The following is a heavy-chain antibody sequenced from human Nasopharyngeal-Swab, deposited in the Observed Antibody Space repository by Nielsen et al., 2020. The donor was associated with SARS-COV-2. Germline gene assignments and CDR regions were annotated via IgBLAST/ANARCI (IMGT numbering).Heavy chain of an antibody. V-gene: IGHV4-39*01. Sequence: SQTLSLTCAVSGGSISTSTYYWGWIRQPPGKGLEWIGNVFYSGTTYYSPSLKSRLTISVETSKNQFSLQLRSATAADTAVYYCARLRYTGSYFDYWGQGILVTVSS. J-gene: IGHJ4*02. CDR3: ARLRYTGSYFDY. D-gene: IGHD3-16*02. CDR2: VFYSGTT. CDR1: GGSISTSTYY.